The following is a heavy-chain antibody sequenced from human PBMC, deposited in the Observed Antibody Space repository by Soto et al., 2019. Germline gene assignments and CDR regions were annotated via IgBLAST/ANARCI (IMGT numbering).Heavy chain of an antibody. Sequence: GGSLRLSCAASGFTFSSYGMHWVRQAPGKGLEWVAVISYDGSNKYYADSVKGRFTISRDNSKNTLYLQMNSLRAEDTAVYYCAKEHSYYYDSGFDYWGQGTLVTVSS. CDR2: ISYDGSNK. D-gene: IGHD3-22*01. CDR3: AKEHSYYYDSGFDY. V-gene: IGHV3-30*18. CDR1: GFTFSSYG. J-gene: IGHJ4*02.